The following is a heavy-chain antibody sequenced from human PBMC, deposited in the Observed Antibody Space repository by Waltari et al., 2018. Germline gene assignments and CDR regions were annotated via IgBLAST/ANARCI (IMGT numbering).Heavy chain of an antibody. D-gene: IGHD2-21*02. Sequence: EVQLVESGGGLVKPGGSMGLSCAASGSTFSSNTMMWVRQAPGKGQVWVSSITGGDNFSYYADSVKGRFTISRDNAKNSLYLQMSSLRAEDTAVYYCTRVAYCGGDCSGDYWGQGSLVTVSS. J-gene: IGHJ4*02. CDR3: TRVAYCGGDCSGDY. CDR2: ITGGDNFS. V-gene: IGHV3-21*01. CDR1: GSTFSSNT.